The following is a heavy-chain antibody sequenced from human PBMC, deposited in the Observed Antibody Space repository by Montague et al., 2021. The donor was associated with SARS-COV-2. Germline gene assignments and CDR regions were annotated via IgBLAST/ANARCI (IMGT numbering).Heavy chain of an antibody. J-gene: IGHJ5*02. V-gene: IGHV4-59*01. CDR3: AREDRWNWFDP. CDR2: LYYRAST. CDR1: GGSNNSSN. D-gene: IGHD5-24*01. Sequence: SETLSLTCTVSGGSNNSSNRSWIRQPPGWGLDWIGYLYYRASTNYNPSLETRITLSVDPSKNQFSLKLSSVTAADTAVYYCAREDRWNWFDPWGQGTLVIVSS.